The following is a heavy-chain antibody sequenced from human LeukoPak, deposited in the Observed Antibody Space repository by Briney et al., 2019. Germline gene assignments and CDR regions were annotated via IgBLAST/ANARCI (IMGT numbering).Heavy chain of an antibody. J-gene: IGHJ6*02. D-gene: IGHD7-27*01. CDR3: ARYPGDRRYYYYYGMDV. Sequence: SETLSLTCTVSGGSISSSSYYWGWIRQPPGKGLGWIGSIYYSGSTYYNPSLKSRVTISVDTSKNQFSLKLSSVTAADTAVYYCARYPGDRRYYYYYGMDVWGQGTTVTVSS. V-gene: IGHV4-39*01. CDR2: IYYSGST. CDR1: GGSISSSSYY.